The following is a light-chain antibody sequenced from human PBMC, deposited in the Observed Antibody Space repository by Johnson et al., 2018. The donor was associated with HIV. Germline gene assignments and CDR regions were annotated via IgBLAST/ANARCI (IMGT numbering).Light chain of an antibody. V-gene: IGLV1-51*01. J-gene: IGLJ1*01. CDR2: DNT. Sequence: QSVLTQPASVSAASGQKVNISCSGSNSNIGSYYVSWYQHLPGTAPKLLIYDNTKRPSGIPDRFSGSKSGTSATLGITGLQTGDEADYYCGTWDSSLSGYVFGTGTKVTVL. CDR3: GTWDSSLSGYV. CDR1: NSNIGSYY.